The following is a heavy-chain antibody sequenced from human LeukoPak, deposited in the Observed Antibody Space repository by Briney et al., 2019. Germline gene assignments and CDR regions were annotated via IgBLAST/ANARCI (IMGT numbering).Heavy chain of an antibody. J-gene: IGHJ5*02. D-gene: IGHD3-22*01. CDR3: AKEISYDST. CDR2: ISYDGSNK. V-gene: IGHV3-30*18. CDR1: GFTFSSYG. Sequence: GGSLRLSCAASGFTFSSYGMHWVRQAPGKGLEWVAVISYDGSNKYYADSVKGRFTISRDNSKNTLYLQMNSLRAEDTAVYYCAKEISYDSTWGQGTLVTVSS.